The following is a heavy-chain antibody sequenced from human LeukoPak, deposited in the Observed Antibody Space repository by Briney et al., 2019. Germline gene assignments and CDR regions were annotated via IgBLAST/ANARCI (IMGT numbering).Heavy chain of an antibody. CDR3: ARRSTVLTANYEY. CDR2: IYSSGNT. J-gene: IGHJ4*02. CDR1: GGSISSGNYH. V-gene: IGHV4-61*02. D-gene: IGHD4-23*01. Sequence: PSETLSLTYTVSGGSISSGNYHWIWIRQPAGTGLEWIGRIYSSGNTNYNPSLKSRVSISMDTSKNQFSLRLSSVTAADTALYYCARRSTVLTANYEYWGQGTLVTVSA.